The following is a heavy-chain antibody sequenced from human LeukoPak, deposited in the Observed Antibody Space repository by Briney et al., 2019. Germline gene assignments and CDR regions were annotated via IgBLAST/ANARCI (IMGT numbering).Heavy chain of an antibody. V-gene: IGHV3-66*01. D-gene: IGHD4-17*01. J-gene: IGHJ4*02. Sequence: GGSLRLSCAASGFTVSSKYINWVRQAPGKGLEWVSLIYGSTSADYADSVKGRFTISRDNSMNTVYLQMNSLRAEDTAIYYCARLNFGDDYWSQGTLVAVSS. CDR3: ARLNFGDDY. CDR2: IYGSTSA. CDR1: GFTVSSKY.